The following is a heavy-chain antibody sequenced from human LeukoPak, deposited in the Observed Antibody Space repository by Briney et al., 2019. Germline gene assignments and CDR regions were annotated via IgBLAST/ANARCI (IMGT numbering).Heavy chain of an antibody. D-gene: IGHD3-16*01. CDR2: IYYSGST. Sequence: SETLSLACTVSGGSISSSSYYWGWIRPPPGKGLEWIGNIYYSGSTYYNPSLKSRVTISVDTSKNQFSLKLSSVTAADTAVYYCARGPSWGWNFDCWGQGTLVTVSS. CDR1: GGSISSSSYY. CDR3: ARGPSWGWNFDC. J-gene: IGHJ4*02. V-gene: IGHV4-39*01.